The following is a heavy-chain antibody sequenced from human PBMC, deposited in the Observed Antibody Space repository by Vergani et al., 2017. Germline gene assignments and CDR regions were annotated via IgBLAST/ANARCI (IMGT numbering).Heavy chain of an antibody. CDR1: GDSMNTYY. CDR3: ARGALWWLRQIDS. Sequence: QLQESGPGLVKPSGTLSLTCSVSGDSMNTYYWTWIRQPPGKGLEWIRYIYDSGDTKYNPSLKSRVTMSLDTSKNQFSLNLYSVTAEDTAVYYCARGALWWLRQIDSWGQGTLVTVSS. D-gene: IGHD2-21*01. CDR2: IYDSGDT. V-gene: IGHV4-59*01. J-gene: IGHJ4*02.